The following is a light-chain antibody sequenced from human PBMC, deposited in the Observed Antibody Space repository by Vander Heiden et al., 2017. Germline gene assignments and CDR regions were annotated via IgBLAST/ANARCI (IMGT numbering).Light chain of an antibody. CDR1: SSDVGGYNY. CDR2: EVS. V-gene: IGLV2-14*01. J-gene: IGLJ1*01. Sequence: QSALTQPASVSASPGHSITISCTGTSSDVGGYNYVSWYQQHPGKAPKLMIYEVSNRPSGVSNRFSGSKSGNTASLTISGLQAEDEADYYCSSYASSSTPYVFGTGTKVTVL. CDR3: SSYASSSTPYV.